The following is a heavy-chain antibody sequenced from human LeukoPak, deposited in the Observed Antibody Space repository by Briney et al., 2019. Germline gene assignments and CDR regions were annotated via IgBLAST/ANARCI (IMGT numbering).Heavy chain of an antibody. CDR2: ISSSGSII. V-gene: IGHV3-11*04. J-gene: IGHJ4*02. D-gene: IGHD3-16*01. Sequence: GGSLRLSCQASGFTFSDYYMSWVRQSPGKGLEWLSYISSSGSIIYADSVKGRFTISRDNAKNSLYLQMNSLRAEDTAVYYCARDHLYYEISGPRFDYWGQGTRVTVSS. CDR1: GFTFSDYY. CDR3: ARDHLYYEISGPRFDY.